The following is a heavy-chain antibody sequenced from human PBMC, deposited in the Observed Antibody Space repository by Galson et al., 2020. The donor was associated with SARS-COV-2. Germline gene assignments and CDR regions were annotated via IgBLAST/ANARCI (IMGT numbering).Heavy chain of an antibody. CDR2: IYSSGTP. Sequence: SQTLSLTCNVSGGSISSNPYLWGWVRQSPGKGLEGIGNIYSSGTPFYNPSLKSRVTMSVDTSKNQFSLKLTSVTAADTAVYFCARGRSAAVSARGWFDSWGQGTLVTVSS. CDR3: ARGRSAAVSARGWFDS. D-gene: IGHD6-13*01. CDR1: GGSISSNPYL. V-gene: IGHV4-39*01. J-gene: IGHJ5*01.